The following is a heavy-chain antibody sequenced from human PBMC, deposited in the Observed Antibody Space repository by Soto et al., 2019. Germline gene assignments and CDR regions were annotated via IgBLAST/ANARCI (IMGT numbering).Heavy chain of an antibody. D-gene: IGHD2-15*01. CDR1: GYTFTSYA. J-gene: IGHJ4*02. V-gene: IGHV1-3*01. Sequence: QVQLVQSGAEVKKPGASVKVSCKASGYTFTSYAMHLVRQAPGQRLEWMGWINAGNGNTKYSQKFKGRVTITRDTSASTAYMELSSLRSEDTAVYYCARGYCSGGSCYSIFDDWGQGTLVTVSS. CDR3: ARGYCSGGSCYSIFDD. CDR2: INAGNGNT.